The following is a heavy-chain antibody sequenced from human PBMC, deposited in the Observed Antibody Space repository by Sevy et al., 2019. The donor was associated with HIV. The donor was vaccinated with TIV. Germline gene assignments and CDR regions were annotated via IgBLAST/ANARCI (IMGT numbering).Heavy chain of an antibody. Sequence: GGSLRLSCAASGFTFSSYAMSWVRQAPGKGLEWVSAISGSGGSTYYADSVKGRFTISRDNSKNTLYLQMNSLRAEDTAVYYCAQDHRLQYRYYYYYGMDVWGQGTTVTVSS. CDR2: ISGSGGST. V-gene: IGHV3-23*01. CDR1: GFTFSSYA. J-gene: IGHJ6*02. D-gene: IGHD4-4*01. CDR3: AQDHRLQYRYYYYYGMDV.